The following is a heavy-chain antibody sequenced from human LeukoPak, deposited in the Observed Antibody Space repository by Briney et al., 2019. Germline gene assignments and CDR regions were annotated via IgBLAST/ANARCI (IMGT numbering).Heavy chain of an antibody. Sequence: GGSLRLSCAASGFTFSSYSMNWVRQAPGKGLEWVSYISSSSSTIYYADSVKGRFTISRDNAKNSLYLQMNSLRAEDTAVYYCARDAYGGNGFDAFDIWGQGTMVTVSS. D-gene: IGHD4-23*01. CDR3: ARDAYGGNGFDAFDI. J-gene: IGHJ3*02. CDR2: ISSSSSTI. CDR1: GFTFSSYS. V-gene: IGHV3-48*01.